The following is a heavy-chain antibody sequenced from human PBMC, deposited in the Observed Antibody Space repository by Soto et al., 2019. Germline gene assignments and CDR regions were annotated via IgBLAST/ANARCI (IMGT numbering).Heavy chain of an antibody. Sequence: EVQLVESGGGLVQPGGSLRLSCAASGFTFSTHWMHWVRQVPEKGLVWVSRINGDGSQTTYADSVRGRLTISRDNAKNMLYLQMNNLRVEDTAVYYCAGDSPHDSTVAGDYWGQGTLVTVSS. CDR2: INGDGSQT. J-gene: IGHJ4*02. V-gene: IGHV3-74*01. CDR1: GFTFSTHW. D-gene: IGHD3-22*01. CDR3: AGDSPHDSTVAGDY.